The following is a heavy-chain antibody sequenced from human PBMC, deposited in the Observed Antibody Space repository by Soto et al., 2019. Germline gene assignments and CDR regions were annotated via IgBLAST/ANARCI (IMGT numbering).Heavy chain of an antibody. CDR2: ISYDGSNK. CDR1: GFTFSSYG. CDR3: AKGQVRKGIAAADEYFQH. V-gene: IGHV3-30*18. D-gene: IGHD6-13*01. J-gene: IGHJ1*01. Sequence: PGWSLRLSCAASGFTFSSYGMHWVRQAPGKGLEWVAVISYDGSNKYYADSVKGRFTISRDNSKNTLYLQMNSLRAEDTAVYYCAKGQVRKGIAAADEYFQHWGQVT.